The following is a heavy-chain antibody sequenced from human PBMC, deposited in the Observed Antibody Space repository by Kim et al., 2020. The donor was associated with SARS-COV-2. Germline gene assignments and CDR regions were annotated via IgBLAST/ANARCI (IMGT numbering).Heavy chain of an antibody. Sequence: SETLSLTCTVSGGSISDYYWNWIRQPPGRGLEWIDFIYYSGSTNYNPSLKSRVTISVDTSKNQFSLKLNSVTAADTAGYSCTRSRGGVAVTNCFDPWCQG. V-gene: IGHV4-59*01. D-gene: IGHD3-16*01. J-gene: IGHJ5*02. CDR1: GGSISDYY. CDR2: IYYSGST. CDR3: TRSRGGVAVTNCFDP.